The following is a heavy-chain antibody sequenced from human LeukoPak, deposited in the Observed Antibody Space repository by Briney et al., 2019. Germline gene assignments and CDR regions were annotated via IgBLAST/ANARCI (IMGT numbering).Heavy chain of an antibody. CDR2: ISYAGSNK. Sequence: PGGSLRLSRAASGFTFRRYGMHWVRQAPGKGLEWVAFISYAGSNKFYADSVKGRFNISRDNSKNTLYLQMISLRAEDTAVYYCAKDLGPHSNYGVDLLPHYWGEGTRVTVSS. CDR3: AKDLGPHSNYGVDLLPHY. V-gene: IGHV3-30*18. J-gene: IGHJ4*02. D-gene: IGHD4-11*01. CDR1: GFTFRRYG.